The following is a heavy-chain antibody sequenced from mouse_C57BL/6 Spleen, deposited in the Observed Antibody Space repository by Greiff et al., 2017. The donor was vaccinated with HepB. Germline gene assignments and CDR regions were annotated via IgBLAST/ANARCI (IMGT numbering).Heavy chain of an antibody. V-gene: IGHV1-81*01. Sequence: VQLQQSGAELARPGASVKLSCKASGYTFTSYGISWVKQRTGQGLGWIGEIYPRSGNTYYNEKFKGKATLTADKSSSTAYMELRSLTSEDSAVYFCARSPGGYWGQGTTLTVSS. CDR2: IYPRSGNT. CDR3: ARSPGGY. D-gene: IGHD4-1*01. J-gene: IGHJ2*01. CDR1: GYTFTSYG.